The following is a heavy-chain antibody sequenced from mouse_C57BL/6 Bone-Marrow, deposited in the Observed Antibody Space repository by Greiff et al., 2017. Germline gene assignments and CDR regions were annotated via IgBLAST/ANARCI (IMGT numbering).Heavy chain of an antibody. CDR2: IYPGSGST. J-gene: IGHJ4*01. CDR1: GYTFTSYW. V-gene: IGHV1-55*01. CDR3: ARGGGPRRGMDY. Sequence: VQLQQPGAELVKPGASVKMSCKASGYTFTSYWITWVKQRPGQGLEWIGDIYPGSGSTNYNEKFKSKATLTVDTSSSTAYMQLSSLTSEDSAVYYCARGGGPRRGMDYWGQGTSVTVSS.